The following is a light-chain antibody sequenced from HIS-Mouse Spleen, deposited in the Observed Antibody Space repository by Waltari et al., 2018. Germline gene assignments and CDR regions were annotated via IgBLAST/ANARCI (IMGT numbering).Light chain of an antibody. J-gene: IGLJ1*01. CDR1: SSDVGGYNY. V-gene: IGLV2-11*01. CDR3: CSYAGSYTGV. CDR2: DGS. Sequence: QSALTQPRSVSGSPGQSVTISCTGTSSDVGGYNYVSWYQQPPGKAPKRMIYDGSKRPSGFPDRCSGSKSGNTASLTISGLQAEDEADYYCCSYAGSYTGVFGTGTKVTVL.